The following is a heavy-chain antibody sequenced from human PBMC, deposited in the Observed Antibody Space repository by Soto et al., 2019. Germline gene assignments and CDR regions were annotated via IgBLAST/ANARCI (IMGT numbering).Heavy chain of an antibody. Sequence: EVQLLESGGGLVQPGGSLRLSCAASGFMFSSYAMSWVRQAPGKGLEWVSVISGSGGSTYYADSVKGRFTISRDNSKNTLSLQMNSLRAEDTAVYYCAKDVHASVSFYNYFDYWGQGTLVTVSS. J-gene: IGHJ4*02. CDR3: AKDVHASVSFYNYFDY. V-gene: IGHV3-23*01. CDR1: GFMFSSYA. D-gene: IGHD2-2*01. CDR2: ISGSGGST.